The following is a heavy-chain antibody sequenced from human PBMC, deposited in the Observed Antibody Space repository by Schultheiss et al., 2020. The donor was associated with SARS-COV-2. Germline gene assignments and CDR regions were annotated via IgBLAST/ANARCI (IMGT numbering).Heavy chain of an antibody. V-gene: IGHV3-23*01. CDR2: ISGSGGST. CDR1: GFTFSSYA. D-gene: IGHD3-22*01. J-gene: IGHJ4*02. CDR3: AKPSGYLDY. Sequence: GESLKISCAASGFTFSSYAMSWVRQAPGKGLEWVSAISGSGGSTYYADSVKGRFTISRDNSKNTLYLQMNSLRAEDTAVYYCAKPSGYLDYWGQGTLVTVSS.